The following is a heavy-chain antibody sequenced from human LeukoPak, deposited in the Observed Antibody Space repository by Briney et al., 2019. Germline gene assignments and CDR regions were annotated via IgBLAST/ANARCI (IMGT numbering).Heavy chain of an antibody. CDR1: GYSFTGYY. D-gene: IGHD6-19*01. J-gene: IGHJ4*02. CDR3: ARAIEAVNGRGVLHY. V-gene: IGHV1-2*06. Sequence: ASVKVSCKASGYSFTGYYMHWVRQAPGQGLEWIGRIDPKSGDTDLAQKLQGRVTVTRDTSITTAYMELSRLTSDDTAVYYCARAIEAVNGRGVLHYWGQGTLVTVSP. CDR2: IDPKSGDT.